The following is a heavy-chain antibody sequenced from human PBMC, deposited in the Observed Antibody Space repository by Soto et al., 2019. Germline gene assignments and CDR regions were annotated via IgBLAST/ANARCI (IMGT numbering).Heavy chain of an antibody. J-gene: IGHJ4*02. V-gene: IGHV3-21*01. Sequence: PGGSLRLSCAASGFTLNRYSVNWVRQAQGKGLEWVSSVTSSSSSMLYADSVKGRFTISRDDDEDSLFLQMNSLRADDTAVYYCAREADFASSGYVLDYWGQGTLVTVSS. CDR1: GFTLNRYS. CDR2: VTSSSSSM. D-gene: IGHD3-22*01. CDR3: AREADFASSGYVLDY.